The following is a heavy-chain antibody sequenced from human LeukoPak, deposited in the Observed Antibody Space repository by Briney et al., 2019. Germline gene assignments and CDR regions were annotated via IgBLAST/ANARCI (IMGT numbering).Heavy chain of an antibody. CDR2: IYYSGST. V-gene: IGHV4-59*01. D-gene: IGHD2-2*01. CDR1: GGSISSYY. CDR3: ARWAPSTSFDY. J-gene: IGHJ4*02. Sequence: SETLSRTCTVSGGSISSYYWSWIRQPPGKGLEWIGYIYYSGSTNYNPSLKSRVTISVDTSKNQFSLKLSSVTAADTAVYYCARWAPSTSFDYWGQGTLVTVSS.